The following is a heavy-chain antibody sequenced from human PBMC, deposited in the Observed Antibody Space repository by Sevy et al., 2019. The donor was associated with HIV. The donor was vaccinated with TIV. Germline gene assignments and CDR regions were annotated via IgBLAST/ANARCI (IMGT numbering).Heavy chain of an antibody. CDR3: ARWANWNGRGDV. V-gene: IGHV1-69*13. Sequence: ASVKVSCKASGGTFSSYAINWVRQAPGQGLEWMGGFVALFRTSHYAQKFQGRVTISADESSNTAYMDLSSLTSEDTAVYYCARWANWNGRGDVWGQGTTVTVSS. CDR2: FVALFRTS. D-gene: IGHD1-1*01. J-gene: IGHJ6*02. CDR1: GGTFSSYA.